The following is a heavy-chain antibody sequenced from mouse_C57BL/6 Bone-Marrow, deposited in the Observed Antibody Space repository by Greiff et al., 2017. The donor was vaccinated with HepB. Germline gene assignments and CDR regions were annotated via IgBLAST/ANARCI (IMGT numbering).Heavy chain of an antibody. D-gene: IGHD1-1*01. V-gene: IGHV10-1*01. CDR3: VTPLYYYGSEDYAMDY. CDR2: IRSKSNNYAT. CDR1: GFSFNTYA. Sequence: EVKLVESGGGLVQPKGSLKLSCAASGFSFNTYAMNWVRQAPGKGLEWVARIRSKSNNYATYYADSVKDRFTISRDDSESMLYLQMNNLKTEDTAMYYCVTPLYYYGSEDYAMDYWGQGTSVTVSS. J-gene: IGHJ4*01.